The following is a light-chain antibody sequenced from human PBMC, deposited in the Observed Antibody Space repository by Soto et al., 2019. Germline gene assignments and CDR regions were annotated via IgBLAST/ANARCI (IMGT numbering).Light chain of an antibody. CDR1: QSVSSSS. CDR3: QQRSNWIT. J-gene: IGKJ5*01. Sequence: EIVLTQSPGTLCLSXGGRATLSCRASQSVSSSSLAWYQQKPGQPPSLLIYDASNRATGIPARFSGSGSWTDFTLTISSLEPEGFAVYYCQQRSNWITFGQGTRLEI. CDR2: DAS. V-gene: IGKV3D-20*02.